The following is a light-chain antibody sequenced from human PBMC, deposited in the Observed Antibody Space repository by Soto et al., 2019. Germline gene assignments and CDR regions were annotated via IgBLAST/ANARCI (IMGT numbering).Light chain of an antibody. V-gene: IGLV2-14*01. CDR2: EVS. Sequence: QSVLTQPASVSGSPGQSITISCSGTSRDVGGYNYVSWYQQHPGKAPKLIISEVSNRPSGVSSRFSGSKSGNTASLTISGLRAEDEADYYCISYTSSSTLSYVFGTGTKLTVL. J-gene: IGLJ1*01. CDR1: SRDVGGYNY. CDR3: ISYTSSSTLSYV.